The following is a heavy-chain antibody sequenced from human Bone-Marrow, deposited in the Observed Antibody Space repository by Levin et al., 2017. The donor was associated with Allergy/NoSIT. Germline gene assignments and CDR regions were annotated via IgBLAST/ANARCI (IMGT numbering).Heavy chain of an antibody. D-gene: IGHD2-8*01. CDR3: ARELKGNCSNVTCRRPFYYYPIDV. CDR1: GYTFTSYD. CDR2: MSPNSGNS. V-gene: IGHV1-8*01. Sequence: GASVKVSCKASGYTFTSYDINWVRQASGQGLEWMGWMSPNSGNSAFAQKFRGRVTMTRDTSTSTASIELTSLGSEDTAVYFCARELKGNCSNVTCRRPFYYYPIDVWGQGTTVTVSS. J-gene: IGHJ6*02.